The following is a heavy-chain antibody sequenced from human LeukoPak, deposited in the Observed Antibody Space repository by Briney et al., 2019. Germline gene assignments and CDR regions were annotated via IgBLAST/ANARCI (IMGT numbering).Heavy chain of an antibody. CDR1: GFTVSSNY. D-gene: IGHD4-17*01. V-gene: IGHV3-53*01. CDR2: IYSGGST. J-gene: IGHJ4*02. CDR3: ARVRGDYPYYFDY. Sequence: GGSLRLSCAASGFTVSSNYMSWVRQAPGKGLEWVSVIYSGGSTYYADSVKGRFTISSDNSKNTLYLQMNSLRAEDTAVYYCARVRGDYPYYFDYWGQGTLVTVSS.